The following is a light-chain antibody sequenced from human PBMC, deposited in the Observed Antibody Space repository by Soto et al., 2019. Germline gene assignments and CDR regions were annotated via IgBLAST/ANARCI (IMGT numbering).Light chain of an antibody. CDR1: QTIRNNY. CDR2: GAS. Sequence: EIVLTQSPNTLSLSPGDRAALSCRASQTIRNNYVAWDQQKPGQAPKLLICGASSRATDIPGRFSGSGSGSGFALPISRLDHDDFAVYYGDLYGGPVVYTCGQGIKLEIK. CDR3: DLYGGPVVYT. J-gene: IGKJ2*01. V-gene: IGKV3-20*01.